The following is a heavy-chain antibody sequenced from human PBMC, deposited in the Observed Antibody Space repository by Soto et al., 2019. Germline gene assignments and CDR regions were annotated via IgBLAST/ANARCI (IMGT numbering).Heavy chain of an antibody. CDR3: ARDFYDSVGYTWFDS. CDR1: GDTSTSDY. Sequence: SETLSLTCTVSGDTSTSDYWGWIRQAPVNGLEWIGHIHNSGTSTHNPSLNGRVTISIDMSKKQFSLKLTSLTSADTAVYYCARDFYDSVGYTWFDSWSQGTLVTVSS. D-gene: IGHD3-22*01. J-gene: IGHJ5*01. V-gene: IGHV4-59*01. CDR2: IHNSGTS.